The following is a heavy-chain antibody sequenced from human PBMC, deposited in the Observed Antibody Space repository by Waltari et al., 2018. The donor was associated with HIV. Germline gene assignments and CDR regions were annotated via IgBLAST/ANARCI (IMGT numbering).Heavy chain of an antibody. J-gene: IGHJ6*02. Sequence: QVQLVESGGGVVQPGKSLRLSCAASGCTLSSYAMHWVRQAPGKGLEWVAVISYDGSNKYSAYSVKGRFTISRDNSKNTLYLQMNSLRAEDTAMYYCARDTHYGMDVWGQGTTVTVSS. CDR2: ISYDGSNK. CDR3: ARDTHYGMDV. CDR1: GCTLSSYA. V-gene: IGHV3-30-3*01.